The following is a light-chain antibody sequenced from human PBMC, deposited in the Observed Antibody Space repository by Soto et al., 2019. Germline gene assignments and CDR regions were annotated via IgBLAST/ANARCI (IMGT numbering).Light chain of an antibody. CDR2: GAS. CDR3: QQYNNWPPTWT. J-gene: IGKJ1*01. V-gene: IGKV3-15*01. CDR1: QGISSN. Sequence: MVMTQSPATLSVSPGERATLSCRASQGISSNLAWYQQKPGQAPRLLIHGASTRATGIPARFSGRGSGTEFTLSVSSLQPEDIAVYYCQQYNNWPPTWTFGQGTKVDIK.